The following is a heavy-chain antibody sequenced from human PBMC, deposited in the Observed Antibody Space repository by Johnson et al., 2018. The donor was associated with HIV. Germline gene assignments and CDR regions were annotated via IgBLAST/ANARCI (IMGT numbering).Heavy chain of an antibody. CDR2: ISNDGSNK. J-gene: IGHJ3*02. V-gene: IGHV3-30*04. Sequence: QVQLVESGGGLIQPGGSLRLSCAASGFTFSSHAMHWVRQAPGKGLEWVTFISNDGSNKYYADSVRGRFTISRDNSKNTLYLQMNSLRVEDTALYYCAREVAGDYGDSPGAFDIWGQGTMVTVSS. CDR3: AREVAGDYGDSPGAFDI. CDR1: GFTFSSHA. D-gene: IGHD4-17*01.